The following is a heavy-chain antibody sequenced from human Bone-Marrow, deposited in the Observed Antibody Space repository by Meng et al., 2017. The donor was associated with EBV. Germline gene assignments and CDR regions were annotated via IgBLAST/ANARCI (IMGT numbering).Heavy chain of an antibody. CDR2: INHSGNA. CDR1: GGSLSSPY. V-gene: IGHV4-34*01. CDR3: ARGVWDH. D-gene: IGHD1-26*01. J-gene: IGHJ4*02. Sequence: QVQLQQWGAVLLTPSTTLSLNSAVYGGSLSSPYWNWIRQSPGKGLEWIGEINHSGNADYNPSLKSRVTISVDTSKNHFSLKLSSVTAADTAVYYCARGVWDHWGQGILVTVS.